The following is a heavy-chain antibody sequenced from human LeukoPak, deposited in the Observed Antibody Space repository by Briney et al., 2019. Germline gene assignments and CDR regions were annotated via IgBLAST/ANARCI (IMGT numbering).Heavy chain of an antibody. J-gene: IGHJ4*02. CDR1: GGSISSYY. CDR3: ARGWLQSGFDS. D-gene: IGHD5-24*01. Sequence: PSETLSLTCTVSGGSISSYYWSWIRQPPGKGLEWIGYIYYSGSTNYNPSLKSRVTILVVSSKNQFSLKLSSVIAADTAVYYCARGWLQSGFDSWGQGTLVTVSS. CDR2: IYYSGST. V-gene: IGHV4-59*01.